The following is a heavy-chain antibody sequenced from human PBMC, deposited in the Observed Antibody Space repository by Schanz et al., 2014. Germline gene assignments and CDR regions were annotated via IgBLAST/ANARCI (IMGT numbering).Heavy chain of an antibody. CDR2: INPSGGST. V-gene: IGHV1-46*04. Sequence: QVQLVQSGAEVKKPGASVKVSCKAFGYSFTSYYIHWVRQAPGQGLEWMATINPSGGSTSFAQKLQGRVTVRRATSRSTVNMEVTRLRCEDTAVYYCARDRYSASCVPSPPLDGLDVWGQGTTVTVSS. D-gene: IGHD1-26*01. CDR1: GYSFTSYY. J-gene: IGHJ6*02. CDR3: ARDRYSASCVPSPPLDGLDV.